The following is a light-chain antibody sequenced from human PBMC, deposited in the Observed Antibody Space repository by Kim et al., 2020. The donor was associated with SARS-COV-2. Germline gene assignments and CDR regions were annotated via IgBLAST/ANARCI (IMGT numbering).Light chain of an antibody. V-gene: IGLV3-1*01. J-gene: IGLJ2*01. CDR2: QDS. CDR3: QAWDSSTASRVV. CDR1: KLGDKY. Sequence: PGQTASITCSGDKLGDKYACWYQQKPGQSPVLVIYQDSKRPSGIPERFSGSNSGNTATLTISGTQAMDEADYYCQAWDSSTASRVVFGGGTQLTVL.